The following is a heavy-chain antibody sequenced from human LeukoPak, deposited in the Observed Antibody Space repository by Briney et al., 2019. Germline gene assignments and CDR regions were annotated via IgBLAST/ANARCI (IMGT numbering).Heavy chain of an antibody. CDR1: GFTFSSYA. Sequence: GGSLRLSCAASGFTFSSYAVSWVRQAPGKGLEWVSGISGSGGSTYYADSVKGRFTISRDNSKNTLYLQMNSLRAEDTAVYYCAKVTIYDYVWGSNFDYWGQGTQVTVSS. CDR3: AKVTIYDYVWGSNFDY. J-gene: IGHJ4*02. D-gene: IGHD3-16*01. V-gene: IGHV3-23*01. CDR2: ISGSGGST.